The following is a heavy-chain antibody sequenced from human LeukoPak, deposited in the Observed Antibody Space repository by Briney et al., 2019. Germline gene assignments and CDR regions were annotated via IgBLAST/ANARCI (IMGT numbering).Heavy chain of an antibody. D-gene: IGHD1-26*01. J-gene: IGHJ4*02. CDR3: ARIGGSSGAFYFDY. Sequence: GGSLRLPCAASGFTFSSYWMSWVRQAPGKGLEWVANIKQDGSEKYYVDSVKGRFTISRDNAQNSPFLHMNSLTAGDTAVYFCARIGGSSGAFYFDYWGQGTLVTVSS. V-gene: IGHV3-7*03. CDR2: IKQDGSEK. CDR1: GFTFSSYW.